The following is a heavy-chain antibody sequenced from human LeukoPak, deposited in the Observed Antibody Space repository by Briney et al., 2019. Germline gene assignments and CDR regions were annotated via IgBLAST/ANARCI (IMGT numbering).Heavy chain of an antibody. V-gene: IGHV4-59*01. CDR2: IYYSGST. D-gene: IGHD3-10*01. CDR3: ARAIWYYGSLPDY. J-gene: IGHJ4*02. CDR1: GVSISSYY. Sequence: PSETLSLTCTVSGVSISSYYWSWIRQPPGKGLEWIGYIYYSGSTNYNPSLKSRATISVDTSKNQFSLKLSSVTAADTAVYYCARAIWYYGSLPDYWGQGTLVTVSS.